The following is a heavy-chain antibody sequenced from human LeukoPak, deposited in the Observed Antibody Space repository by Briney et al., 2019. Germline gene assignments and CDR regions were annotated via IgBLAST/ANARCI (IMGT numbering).Heavy chain of an antibody. V-gene: IGHV3-23*01. Sequence: PGWSLRLSCAASGFTISSHCMFWLSQAPGKGLEWVSAISGSGGSTYYASSVKRRFTISGANAKNTLYLQMNSLRAEDTAVYYCAKEYSWGYGSRKRDRYSGSYPFDYWGQGTLVTVSS. CDR3: AKEYSWGYGSRKRDRYSGSYPFDY. CDR2: ISGSGGST. D-gene: IGHD1-26*01. J-gene: IGHJ4*02. CDR1: GFTISSHC.